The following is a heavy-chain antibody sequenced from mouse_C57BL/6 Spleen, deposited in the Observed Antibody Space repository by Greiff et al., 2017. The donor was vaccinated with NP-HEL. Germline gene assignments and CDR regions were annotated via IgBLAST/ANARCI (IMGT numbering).Heavy chain of an antibody. Sequence: VQLQQSGTVLARPGASVKMSCKPSGYTFTSYWMHWVNQRHGQGLEWIGAIYPGNSYTSYNQKFKGKAKLNAVTSASTAYMGLSSLKNEDSAVYYCTRPEYGSSSFAYWGQVTLVTVAA. CDR1: GYTFTSYW. V-gene: IGHV1-5*01. CDR3: TRPEYGSSSFAY. J-gene: IGHJ3*01. D-gene: IGHD1-1*01. CDR2: IYPGNSYT.